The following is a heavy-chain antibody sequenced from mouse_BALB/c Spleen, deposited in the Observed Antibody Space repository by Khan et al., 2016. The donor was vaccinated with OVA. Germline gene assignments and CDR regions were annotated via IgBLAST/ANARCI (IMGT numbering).Heavy chain of an antibody. J-gene: IGHJ4*01. Sequence: VQLLETGPGLVSPSQNLSITCTVSGFSLTDYAVSWIRQPPGKGLEWLGVIWGGGSKYYNSALKSRLSISKDNSRGQVFLNMNSLQTDDTAMYYCAKDPPYYAMDQGGQGTSVTVSS. CDR2: IWGGGSK. CDR1: GFSLTDYA. V-gene: IGHV2-6-5*01. CDR3: AKDPPYYAMDQ.